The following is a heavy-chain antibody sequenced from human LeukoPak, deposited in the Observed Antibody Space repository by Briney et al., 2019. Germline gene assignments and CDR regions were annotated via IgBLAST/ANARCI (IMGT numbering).Heavy chain of an antibody. CDR2: ISGSGGST. D-gene: IGHD3-3*01. CDR1: GFTFSSYA. J-gene: IGHJ4*02. CDR3: AKSPKLSGYYHHYIDY. V-gene: IGHV3-23*01. Sequence: PGGSLRLSCAASGFTFSSYAMSWVRQAPGKGLEWVSAISGSGGSTYYADSVKGRFTISRDNSKNTLYLQMNSLRAEDTAVYYCAKSPKLSGYYHHYIDYWGQGTLVTVSS.